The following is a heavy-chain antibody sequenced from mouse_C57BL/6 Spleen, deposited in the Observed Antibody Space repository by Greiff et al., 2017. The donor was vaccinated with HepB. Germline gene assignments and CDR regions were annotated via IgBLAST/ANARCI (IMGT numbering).Heavy chain of an antibody. CDR1: GYAFTNYL. CDR2: INPGSGGT. D-gene: IGHD1-1*01. V-gene: IGHV1-54*01. J-gene: IGHJ4*01. Sequence: QVQLQQSGAELVRPGTSVKVSCKASGYAFTNYLIEWVKQRPGQGLEWIGVINPGSGGTNYNEKFKGKATLTADKSSSTAYMQLSSLTSEDSAVYFCARVDGSSYDYYAMDYWGQGTSVTVSS. CDR3: ARVDGSSYDYYAMDY.